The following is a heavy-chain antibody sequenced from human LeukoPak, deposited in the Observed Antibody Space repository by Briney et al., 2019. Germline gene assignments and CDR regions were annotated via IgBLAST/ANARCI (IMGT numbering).Heavy chain of an antibody. CDR1: GFTFSSYA. V-gene: IGHV3-23*01. CDR2: ISGSGGST. D-gene: IGHD6-13*01. CDR3: AKDPGYSSSWYSNWFDP. Sequence: GGSLRLSCAASGFTFSSYAISWVRQAPGKGLEWVSAISGSGGSTYYADSVKGRFTISRDNSKNTLYLQMNSLRAEDTAVYYCAKDPGYSSSWYSNWFDPWGQGTLVTVSS. J-gene: IGHJ5*02.